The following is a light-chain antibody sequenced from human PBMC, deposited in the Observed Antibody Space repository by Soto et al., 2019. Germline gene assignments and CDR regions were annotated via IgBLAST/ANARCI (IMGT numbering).Light chain of an antibody. V-gene: IGKV3-15*01. CDR3: QQYGSSPWT. CDR1: EGVSSN. CDR2: GAS. J-gene: IGKJ1*01. Sequence: EIVMTQSPATLSVSPGERATLSCRASEGVSSNLAWYQQKPGQALRLLIYGASTRATGIPARFSGSGSGTDFTLTISGLEPEDFAVYYCQQYGSSPWTFGQGTKVDIK.